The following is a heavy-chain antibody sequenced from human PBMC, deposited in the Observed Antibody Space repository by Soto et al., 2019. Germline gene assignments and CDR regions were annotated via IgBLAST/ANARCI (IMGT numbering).Heavy chain of an antibody. CDR1: GFTFSNAW. J-gene: IGHJ4*02. Sequence: GGSLRLSCAASGFTFSNAWMSWVRQAPGKGLEWVGRIKSKTDGGTTDYAAPVKGRFTISRDDSKNTLYLQMNSLKTEDTAVYYRITDLGYCSSTSCPVFDYWGQGTLVTVSS. CDR2: IKSKTDGGTT. CDR3: ITDLGYCSSTSCPVFDY. D-gene: IGHD2-2*01. V-gene: IGHV3-15*01.